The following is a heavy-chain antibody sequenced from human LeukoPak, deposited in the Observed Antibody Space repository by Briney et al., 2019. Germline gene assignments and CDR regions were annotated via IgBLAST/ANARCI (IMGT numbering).Heavy chain of an antibody. CDR2: INWNGGST. CDR3: ASTGPDYGDPDGSLRWYFDL. J-gene: IGHJ2*01. CDR1: GFTFDDYG. V-gene: IGHV3-20*04. D-gene: IGHD4-17*01. Sequence: GGSLRLSCAASGFTFDDYGMSWVRQAPGKGLEWVSGINWNGGSTGYADSVKGRFTISRDNAKNSLYLQMNSLRAEDTALYYCASTGPDYGDPDGSLRWYFDLWGRGTLVTVSS.